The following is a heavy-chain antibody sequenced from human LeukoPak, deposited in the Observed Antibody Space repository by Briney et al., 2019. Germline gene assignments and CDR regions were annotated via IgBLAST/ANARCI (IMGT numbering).Heavy chain of an antibody. CDR1: GGSISSYY. Sequence: SETLSLTCTVSGGSISSYYWSWIRQPPGKGLEWIGYIYTSGSTNYNPSLKSRVTISVDTSKNQFSLKLSSVTAADTAVYYCARQDPGPGSLYYFDYWGQGTLVTVSS. V-gene: IGHV4-4*09. J-gene: IGHJ4*02. D-gene: IGHD1-14*01. CDR2: IYTSGST. CDR3: ARQDPGPGSLYYFDY.